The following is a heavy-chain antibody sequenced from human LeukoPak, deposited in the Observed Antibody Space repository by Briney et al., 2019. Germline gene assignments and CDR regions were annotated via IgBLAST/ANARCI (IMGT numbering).Heavy chain of an antibody. V-gene: IGHV3-23*01. CDR1: GFTFSSYA. D-gene: IGHD4-17*01. CDR3: AKERDGDYVRYTHY. CDR2: ISASGGGT. Sequence: GGSLRLSCAASGFTFSSYAMGWVRQAPGKGLEWVSSISASGGGTYYADSVKGRFAISRDNSKNTLFLQLSSLRADDTAVYHCAKERDGDYVRYTHYWGQGTLVTVSS. J-gene: IGHJ4*02.